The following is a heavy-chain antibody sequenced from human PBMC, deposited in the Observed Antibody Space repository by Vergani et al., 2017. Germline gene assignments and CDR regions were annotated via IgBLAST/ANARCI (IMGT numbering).Heavy chain of an antibody. J-gene: IGHJ5*02. CDR2: TWYDGNNK. D-gene: IGHD3-10*01. CDR3: ASDSLLLYYRFDP. V-gene: IGHV3-33*01. Sequence: QVQLVESGGSVVQPGRSLRLSCAASGFTFNQYGMHWVRKAPGKGLEWVAVTWYDGNNKQYADSVKGRFTISRDNSKSTMYLQMNSLREEYPGVSYCASDSLLLYYRFDPWGQGTLVTVSS. CDR1: GFTFNQYG.